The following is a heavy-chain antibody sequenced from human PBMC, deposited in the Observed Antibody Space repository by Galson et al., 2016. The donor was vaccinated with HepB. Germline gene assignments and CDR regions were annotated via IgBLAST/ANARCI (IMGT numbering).Heavy chain of an antibody. CDR2: ISYDGSNK. Sequence: SLRLSCAASGFTFSSYAMHWVRQAPGKRLEWVAVISYDGSNKYYADSVKGRFTISRDNSKNTLYLQMNSLRAEDTAVYYCAKSPDNYGSGSYLGYWGQGILVTVSS. J-gene: IGHJ4*02. CDR3: AKSPDNYGSGSYLGY. V-gene: IGHV3-30-3*02. D-gene: IGHD3-10*01. CDR1: GFTFSSYA.